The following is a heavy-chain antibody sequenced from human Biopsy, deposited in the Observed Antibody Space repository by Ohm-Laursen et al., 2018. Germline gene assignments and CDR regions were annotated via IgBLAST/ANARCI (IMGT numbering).Heavy chain of an antibody. CDR3: ASVVLGPTNDAFDL. Sequence: SETLSLTCNVSGGDINNYYWSWIRQPAGKGLEWIGRIYPGGSTNYNPSLKSRVTMSVDTSKKQLSLRLRSVTAADTAMYYCASVVLGPTNDAFDLWDQGTMVVVSS. J-gene: IGHJ3*01. V-gene: IGHV4-4*07. CDR1: GGDINNYY. CDR2: IYPGGST. D-gene: IGHD3-22*01.